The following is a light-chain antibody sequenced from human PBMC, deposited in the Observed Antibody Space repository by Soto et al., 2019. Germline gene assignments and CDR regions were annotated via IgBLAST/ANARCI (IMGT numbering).Light chain of an antibody. CDR1: QSISSW. V-gene: IGKV1-5*01. CDR2: GAS. J-gene: IGKJ1*01. CDR3: QQYNNWPQT. Sequence: DIQMTQSPSTLSASVGDRVTITCRASQSISSWLAWYQQKPGKAPKVLIYGASTLQSGVPSRFSGSGSGTEFTLTISSLQSEDFAVYYCQQYNNWPQTFGQGTKVDIK.